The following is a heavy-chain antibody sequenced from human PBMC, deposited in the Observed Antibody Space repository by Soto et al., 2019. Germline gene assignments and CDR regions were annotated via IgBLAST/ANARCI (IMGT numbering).Heavy chain of an antibody. CDR1: GYTFTCYY. Sequence: XSVKVSCNSSGYTFTCYYMDCVRQAPGQGLEWMGWINPNSGGTNYAQKFQGRVTMTRDTSISTAYMELSRLRPDDTAVYYCARAAYYDFWSGYYTRQNWFDPWGQGTLVTVSS. D-gene: IGHD3-3*01. J-gene: IGHJ5*02. V-gene: IGHV1-2*02. CDR2: INPNSGGT. CDR3: ARAAYYDFWSGYYTRQNWFDP.